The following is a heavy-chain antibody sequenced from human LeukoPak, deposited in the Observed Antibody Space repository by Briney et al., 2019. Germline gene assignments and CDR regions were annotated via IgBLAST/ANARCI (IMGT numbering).Heavy chain of an antibody. D-gene: IGHD2-15*01. CDR3: ARLRGLGPSDAFDI. CDR1: GYSISSSSYY. V-gene: IGHV4-39*01. CDR2: IYYSGST. Sequence: PSETLSLTCTVSGYSISSSSYYWGWIRQPPGKGLEWIGSIYYSGSTYYNPSLKSRVTISVDTSKNQFSMKLSSVTAADTAVYYCARLRGLGPSDAFDIWGQGTMVTVSS. J-gene: IGHJ3*02.